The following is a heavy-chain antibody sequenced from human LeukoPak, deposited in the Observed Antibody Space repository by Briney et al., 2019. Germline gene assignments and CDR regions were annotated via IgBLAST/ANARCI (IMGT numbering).Heavy chain of an antibody. V-gene: IGHV5-51*01. Sequence: GESLKISCKGSGYSFTSYWIGWVRQIPGKGLEWMGIIYPGDSDTRYSPSFQGQVTISADKSTSTAYLQWSSLKASDTAMYYCARLPILSIAVAGTDYYFDYWGQGTLVTVSS. CDR1: GYSFTSYW. D-gene: IGHD6-19*01. J-gene: IGHJ4*02. CDR2: IYPGDSDT. CDR3: ARLPILSIAVAGTDYYFDY.